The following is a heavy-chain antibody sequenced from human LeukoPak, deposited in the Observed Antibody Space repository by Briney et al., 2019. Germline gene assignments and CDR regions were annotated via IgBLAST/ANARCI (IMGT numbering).Heavy chain of an antibody. V-gene: IGHV1-69*04. J-gene: IGHJ6*02. CDR3: ARVTMVTSPHENVPYYYGMDV. CDR2: IIPILGIA. D-gene: IGHD4/OR15-4a*01. Sequence: SVKVSCKSSGYTFTGYYMHWVRQAPGQGLEWMGRIIPILGIANYAQKFQGRVTITADKSTSTAYMELSSLRSEDTAVYYCARVTMVTSPHENVPYYYGMDVWGQGTTVTVSS. CDR1: GYTFTGYY.